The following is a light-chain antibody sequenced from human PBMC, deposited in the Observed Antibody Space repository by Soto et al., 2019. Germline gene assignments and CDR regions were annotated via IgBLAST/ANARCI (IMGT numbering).Light chain of an antibody. Sequence: EIVMTQSPATLSVSPGERVTLSCRASQSISSNLAWYQQKPGQAPSLLMYGTSTRATGIPARFSGSGSGTELTLTIISLQSEDFAVYYCQQYNTWSSITFGQGTRLEIK. J-gene: IGKJ5*01. CDR1: QSISSN. CDR2: GTS. CDR3: QQYNTWSSIT. V-gene: IGKV3-15*01.